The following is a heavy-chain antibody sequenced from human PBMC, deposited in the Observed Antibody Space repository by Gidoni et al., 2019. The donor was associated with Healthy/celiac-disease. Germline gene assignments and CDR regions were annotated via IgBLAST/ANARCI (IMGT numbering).Heavy chain of an antibody. CDR1: GFTFDDCA. D-gene: IGHD6-19*01. CDR3: AKAPHSSGWYYVFDY. CDR2: ISWNSGTI. Sequence: EVQLVESGGGLVQPGRSLRLSCSASGFTFDDCAMHWVRQAPGKGLEWVSGISWNSGTIGYADSVKGRFTISRDNAKNSLYLQMNSLRTEDTALYYCAKAPHSSGWYYVFDYWGQGTLVTVSS. V-gene: IGHV3-9*01. J-gene: IGHJ4*02.